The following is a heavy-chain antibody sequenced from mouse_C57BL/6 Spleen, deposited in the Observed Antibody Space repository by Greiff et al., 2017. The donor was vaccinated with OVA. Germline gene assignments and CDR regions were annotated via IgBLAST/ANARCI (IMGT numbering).Heavy chain of an antibody. J-gene: IGHJ3*01. V-gene: IGHV1-81*01. CDR3: GRDYYGDSYPWFAY. CDR1: GYTFTSYG. CDR2: IYPRSGNT. D-gene: IGHD1-1*01. Sequence: QVQLQQSGAELARPGASVKLSCKASGYTFTSYGISWVKQRTGQGLEWIGEIYPRSGNTYYNEKFKGKATLTAEKSSSTAYMELRSLTSEDSAVCFCGRDYYGDSYPWFAYWGQGTLVTVSA.